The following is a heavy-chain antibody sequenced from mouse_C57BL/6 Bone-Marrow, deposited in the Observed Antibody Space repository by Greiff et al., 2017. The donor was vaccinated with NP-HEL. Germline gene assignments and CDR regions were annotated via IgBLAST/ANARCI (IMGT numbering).Heavy chain of an antibody. Sequence: VQLQQPGAELVKPGASVKLSCKASGYTFTSYWMQWVKQRPGQGLEWIGEIDPSDSYTNYNPKFKGKATLTVDTSSSTAYMQLSSLTSEDSAVYYCARRRITTRYFDVWGTGTTVTVSS. CDR1: GYTFTSYW. J-gene: IGHJ1*03. V-gene: IGHV1-50*01. D-gene: IGHD1-1*01. CDR2: IDPSDSYT. CDR3: ARRRITTRYFDV.